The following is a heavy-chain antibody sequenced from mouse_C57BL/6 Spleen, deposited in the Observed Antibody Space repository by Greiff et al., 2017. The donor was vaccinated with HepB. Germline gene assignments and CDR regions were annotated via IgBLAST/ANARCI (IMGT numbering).Heavy chain of an antibody. CDR1: GFNIKNTY. CDR3: ARGGYRVFYAMDY. V-gene: IGHV14-3*01. CDR2: IDPANGNT. Sequence: VHVKQSVAELVRPGASVKLSCTASGFNIKNTYMHWVKQRPEQGLEWIGRIDPANGNTKYAPKFQGKATITADTSSNTAYLQLSSLTSEDTAIYYCARGGYRVFYAMDYWGQGTSVTVSS. J-gene: IGHJ4*01. D-gene: IGHD2-2*01.